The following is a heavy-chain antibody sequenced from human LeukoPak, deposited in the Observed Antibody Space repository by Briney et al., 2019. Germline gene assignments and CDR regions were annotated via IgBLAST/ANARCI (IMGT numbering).Heavy chain of an antibody. J-gene: IGHJ3*02. D-gene: IGHD3-22*01. CDR2: ISSSSSYI. V-gene: IGHV3-21*01. CDR1: GFTFSSYS. CDR3: ARGAPAYYYDSSGPSYAFDI. Sequence: PGGSLRLSCAASGFTFSSYSMSWVRQAPGKGLEWVSSISSSSSYIYYADSVKGRFTISRDNAKNSLYLQMNSLRAEDTAVYYCARGAPAYYYDSSGPSYAFDIWGQGTMVTVSS.